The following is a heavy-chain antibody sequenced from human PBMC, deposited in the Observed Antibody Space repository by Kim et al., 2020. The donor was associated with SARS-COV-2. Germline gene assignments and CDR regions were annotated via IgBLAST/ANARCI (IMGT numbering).Heavy chain of an antibody. D-gene: IGHD4-17*01. CDR1: GFTFSIYW. CDR2: IKPDGSVN. Sequence: GGSLRLSCAASGFTFSIYWMSWVRQGPGKGPEWVASIKPDGSVNYYVDSVKGRFTISRDNAENSLVLQMSSLRAEDTAVYFCTIGAPIATTFHYWGQGTLVTVSS. V-gene: IGHV3-7*01. CDR3: TIGAPIATTFHY. J-gene: IGHJ4*02.